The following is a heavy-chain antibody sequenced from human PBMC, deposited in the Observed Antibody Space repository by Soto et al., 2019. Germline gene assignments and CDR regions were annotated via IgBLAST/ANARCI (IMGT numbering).Heavy chain of an antibody. V-gene: IGHV1-69*02. D-gene: IGHD2-2*02. J-gene: IGHJ6*02. Sequence: QVQLVQSGAEVKKPGSSVKVSCKASGGTFSSYSISWVRQAPGQGLEWMGRIIPVLGIANYAQKLQGRVTIIADKSTSTAYMELSSRRTEDTAMYYCARADMIVLDQTYFGLDVWGQGTTVTVSS. CDR2: IIPVLGIA. CDR1: GGTFSSYS. CDR3: ARADMIVLDQTYFGLDV.